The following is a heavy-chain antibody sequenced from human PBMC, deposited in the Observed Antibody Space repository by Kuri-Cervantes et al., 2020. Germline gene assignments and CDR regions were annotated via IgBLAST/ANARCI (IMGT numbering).Heavy chain of an antibody. CDR3: AKDGQWFGGSKANFDY. D-gene: IGHD2-15*01. CDR1: GFTFSNAW. V-gene: IGHV3-23*01. Sequence: GGSLRLSCAASGFTFSNAWMSWVRQAPGKGLEWVSSVAGGDGPTYTTFSTDSVKGRFTISRDNSKNTLYLQMNSLRAEDTAIYCCAKDGQWFGGSKANFDYWGQGTLVTVSS. CDR2: VAGGDGPT. J-gene: IGHJ4*02.